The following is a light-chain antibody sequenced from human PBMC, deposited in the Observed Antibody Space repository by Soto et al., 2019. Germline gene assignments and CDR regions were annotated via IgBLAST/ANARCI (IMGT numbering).Light chain of an antibody. V-gene: IGLV1-44*01. CDR3: EAWDDSLNGVV. CDR1: SSNIGSNN. J-gene: IGLJ2*01. Sequence: QAVVTQTPSASGTPGQWVNISCSGSSSNIGSNNVNWYQQLPGTAPKLLIYSNNQLPSGVPDRFSGSKSGTSGSLAISGLQSEDEADYYCEAWDDSLNGVVFGGGTKLTVL. CDR2: SNN.